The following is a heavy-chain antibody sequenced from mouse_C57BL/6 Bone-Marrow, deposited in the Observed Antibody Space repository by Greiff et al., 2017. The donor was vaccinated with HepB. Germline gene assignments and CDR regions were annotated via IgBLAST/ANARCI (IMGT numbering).Heavy chain of an antibody. D-gene: IGHD3-1*01. CDR3: ARDGSGYAWFAY. CDR1: GYSITSGYY. CDR2: ISYDGSN. V-gene: IGHV3-6*01. J-gene: IGHJ3*01. Sequence: EVKLMESGPGLVKPSQSLSLTCSVTGYSITSGYYWNWIRQFPGNKLEWMGYISYDGSNNYNPSLKNRISFTRDTSKNQFFLKLNSVTTEDTATYYCARDGSGYAWFAYWGQGTLVTVSA.